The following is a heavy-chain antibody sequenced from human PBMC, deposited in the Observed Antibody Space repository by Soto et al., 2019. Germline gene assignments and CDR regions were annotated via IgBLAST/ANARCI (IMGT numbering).Heavy chain of an antibody. CDR3: ARGPPGDKVDY. J-gene: IGHJ4*02. V-gene: IGHV4-30-4*01. D-gene: IGHD7-27*01. Sequence: PSETLSLTCTVSGGSISSAACCWSWIRQSPDKGLEWIGHIYDGGTTYSSPSLKGRVTISADTSETQFSLKLNSVSAADTAVYYCARGPPGDKVDYWGQGIQVTVSS. CDR1: GGSISSAACC. CDR2: IYDGGTT.